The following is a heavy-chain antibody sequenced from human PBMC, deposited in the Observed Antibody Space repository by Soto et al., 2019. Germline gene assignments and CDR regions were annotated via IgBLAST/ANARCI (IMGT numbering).Heavy chain of an antibody. V-gene: IGHV4-31*03. D-gene: IGHD3-3*01. Sequence: SLSLTFTVSGVSIDSAGSFWIWIRQHPEKGLEWIGNIYFSGSTSYNPSLKRRVTISSDTSKSQFSLQLTSVTAADTAVYFCASALYDFLSVYHLSWFDPWGQGTLVTVSS. J-gene: IGHJ5*02. CDR3: ASALYDFLSVYHLSWFDP. CDR2: IYFSGST. CDR1: GVSIDSAGSF.